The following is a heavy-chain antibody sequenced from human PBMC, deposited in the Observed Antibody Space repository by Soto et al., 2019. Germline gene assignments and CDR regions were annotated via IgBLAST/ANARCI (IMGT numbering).Heavy chain of an antibody. Sequence: ASVNVSCKASGYTFTSYGITWVRQAPGQGLEWMGWISAYNGNTNYAQKLQGRVTMTTDTSTTTAYMQLRSLRSDDTALYYCARGSYYYGSGSPSAGYYYYMDVWGKGTTVTVSS. V-gene: IGHV1-18*01. J-gene: IGHJ6*03. CDR3: ARGSYYYGSGSPSAGYYYYMDV. CDR2: ISAYNGNT. D-gene: IGHD3-10*01. CDR1: GYTFTSYG.